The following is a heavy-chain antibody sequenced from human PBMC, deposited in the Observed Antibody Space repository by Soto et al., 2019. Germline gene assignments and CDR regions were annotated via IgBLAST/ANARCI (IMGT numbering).Heavy chain of an antibody. CDR2: INPNSGGT. Sequence: ASVKVSCKASGYTFTGYYIHWVRQAPGQGPEWMGWINPNSGGTNYAQKFQGRVTMTRDTSISTAYMELSRLRSDDTAVFYCARWYCGSTSCFQPFDYWGQGTQVTVSS. CDR1: GYTFTGYY. D-gene: IGHD2-2*01. J-gene: IGHJ4*02. V-gene: IGHV1-2*02. CDR3: ARWYCGSTSCFQPFDY.